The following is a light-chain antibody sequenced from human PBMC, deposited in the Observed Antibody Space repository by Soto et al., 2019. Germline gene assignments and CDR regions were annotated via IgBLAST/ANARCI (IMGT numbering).Light chain of an antibody. Sequence: QSALTQPRSVSGSPGQSVTISCTGTSSDVGGNNYVSCYQQHPGKAPKLMIYDVSQRPSGVPDRFSGSKSGNTASLTISGLQSEDEADYYCCSYAGSYTYVFGTGTKVTVL. CDR2: DVS. CDR1: SSDVGGNNY. V-gene: IGLV2-11*01. CDR3: CSYAGSYTYV. J-gene: IGLJ1*01.